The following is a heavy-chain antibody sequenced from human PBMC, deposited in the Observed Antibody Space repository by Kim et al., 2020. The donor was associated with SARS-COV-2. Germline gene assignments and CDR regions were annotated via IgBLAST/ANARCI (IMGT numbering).Heavy chain of an antibody. V-gene: IGHV3-23*01. J-gene: IGHJ6*01. Sequence: GGSLRLSCTASGFTFDTFSMRWVRQAPGKGLEWLALITYRGTNIYYVDSVKGRFTISRDNSKNTVYLQMNSLRGEDTAVYYCTRDCRVDCHCYY. CDR1: GFTFDTFS. D-gene: IGHD2-21*02. CDR3: TRDCRVDCHCYY. CDR2: ITYRGTNI.